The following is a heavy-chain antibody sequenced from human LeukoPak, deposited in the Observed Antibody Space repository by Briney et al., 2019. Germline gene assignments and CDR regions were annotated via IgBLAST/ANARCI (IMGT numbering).Heavy chain of an antibody. D-gene: IGHD2-2*01. CDR2: IKRKTNSGTT. CDR1: GFTFSNAW. V-gene: IGHV3-15*01. J-gene: IGHJ4*02. Sequence: PGGSLRLYCAASGFTFSNAWRSGVRQAQGKGWKGVCRIKRKTNSGTTDYDAPVKGRFTISRHHSKNTLYLQMNSLKTEDTGVYYCTTAYDYGDYWGQGTLVTVS. CDR3: TTAYDYGDY.